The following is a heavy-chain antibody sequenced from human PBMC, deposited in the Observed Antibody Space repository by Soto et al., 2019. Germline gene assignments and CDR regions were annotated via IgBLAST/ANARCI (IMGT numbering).Heavy chain of an antibody. CDR3: AKGAAPQFTDAFDI. V-gene: IGHV3-30*18. Sequence: PGGSLRLSCAASGFTFSSYGMHWVRQAPGKGLEWVAVISYDGSNKYYADSVKGRFTISRDNSKNTLYLQMNSLRAEDTAVYYCAKGAAPQFTDAFDIWGQGTMVTVSS. CDR2: ISYDGSNK. CDR1: GFTFSSYG. J-gene: IGHJ3*02.